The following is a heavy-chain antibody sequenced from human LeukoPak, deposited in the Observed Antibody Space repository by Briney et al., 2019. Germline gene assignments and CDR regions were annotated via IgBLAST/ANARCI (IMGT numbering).Heavy chain of an antibody. CDR2: ISSSSSTI. CDR1: GFTFSSYS. D-gene: IGHD5-18*01. J-gene: IGHJ4*02. CDR3: ARSLRGYSYGPLDY. V-gene: IGHV3-48*01. Sequence: GGSLSLSCAASGFTFSSYSMNWVRQAPGKGLEWVSYISSSSSTIYYADSVKGRFTISRDNAKNSLYLQMNSLRAEDTAVYYCARSLRGYSYGPLDYWGQGTLVTVSS.